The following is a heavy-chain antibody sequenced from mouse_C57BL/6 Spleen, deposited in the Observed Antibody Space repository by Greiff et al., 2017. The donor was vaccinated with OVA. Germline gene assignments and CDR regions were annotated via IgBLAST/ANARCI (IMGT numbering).Heavy chain of an antibody. J-gene: IGHJ2*01. V-gene: IGHV1-82*01. D-gene: IGHD2-1*01. CDR1: GYAFSSSW. CDR2: IYPGDGDT. Sequence: VQLQQSGPELVKPGASVKISCKASGYAFSSSWMNWVKQRPGKGLEWIGRIYPGDGDTNYNGKFKGKATLTADKSSSTAYMQLSSLTSEDSAVYFCAREVTFYFDYWGQGTTLTVSS. CDR3: AREVTFYFDY.